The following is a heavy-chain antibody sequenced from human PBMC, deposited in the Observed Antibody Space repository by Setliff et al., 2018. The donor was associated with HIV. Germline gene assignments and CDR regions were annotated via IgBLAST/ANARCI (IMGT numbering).Heavy chain of an antibody. V-gene: IGHV1-69*06. CDR2: IIPVFGTA. CDR1: GGTFSDSA. J-gene: IGHJ6*03. Sequence: GASVKVSCKASGGTFSDSAINWVRQAPGQGLEWMGRIIPVFGTANYAPMFPDRVTITADKSTSTAYLELSSLRSDDTAVYYCAKEVATTYYYRYMDVWGTG. D-gene: IGHD5-12*01. CDR3: AKEVATTYYYRYMDV.